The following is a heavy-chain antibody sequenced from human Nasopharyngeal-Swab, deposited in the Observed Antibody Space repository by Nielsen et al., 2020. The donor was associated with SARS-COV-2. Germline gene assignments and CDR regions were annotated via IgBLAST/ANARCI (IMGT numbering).Heavy chain of an antibody. CDR2: ISGSGGST. D-gene: IGHD1-26*01. V-gene: IGHV3-23*01. CDR1: GFTFSSYA. Sequence: GESLKISCAASGFTFSSYAVSWVRQAPGKGLEWVSAISGSGGSTYYADSVKGRFTISRDNSKNTLYLQMNSLRAEDTAVYYCAKDLGWEENYWGQGTLVTVSS. CDR3: AKDLGWEENY. J-gene: IGHJ4*02.